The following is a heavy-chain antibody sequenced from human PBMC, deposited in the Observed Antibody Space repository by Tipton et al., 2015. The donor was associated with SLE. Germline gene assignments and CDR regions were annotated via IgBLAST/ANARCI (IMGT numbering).Heavy chain of an antibody. V-gene: IGHV4-61*02. CDR3: ARHDYDSNGYYQHYFDY. CDR2: IYSRGST. D-gene: IGHD3-22*01. J-gene: IGHJ4*02. Sequence: TLSLTCAVSGYSISSGYYWSWIRQPAGKGLEWIGRIYSRGSTNSNPSLKSRVTMSIDTSRNEAFLRLTSVTAADTAVYYCARHDYDSNGYYQHYFDYWGQGTLVTVSS. CDR1: GYSISSGYY.